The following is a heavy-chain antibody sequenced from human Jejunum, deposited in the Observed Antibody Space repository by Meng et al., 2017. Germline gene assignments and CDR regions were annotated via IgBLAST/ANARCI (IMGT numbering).Heavy chain of an antibody. CDR3: VRGDDVGDY. D-gene: IGHD5-24*01. J-gene: IGHJ4*02. CDR2: IKEDGTTK. V-gene: IGHV3-7*01. CDR1: GFNFSSYW. Sequence: GESLKISCAASGFNFSSYWMNWVRQAPGKGLEWVANIKEDGTTKFYDDSVKGRFTISRDNAKNSVFLQMSSLKVEDTGIYYCVRGDDVGDYWGQGALVTVSS.